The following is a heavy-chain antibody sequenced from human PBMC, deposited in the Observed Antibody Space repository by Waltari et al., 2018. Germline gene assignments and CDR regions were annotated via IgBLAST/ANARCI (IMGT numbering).Heavy chain of an antibody. CDR1: GGSISSSSYY. V-gene: IGHV4-39*07. CDR3: AREKNYYDSSGYYLFDY. CDR2: IYYSGST. D-gene: IGHD3-22*01. Sequence: QLQLQESGPGLVKPSETLSLTCTVSGGSISSSSYYWGWIRQPPGKGLEWIGSIYYSGSTYYNPSLKSRVTISVDTSKNQFSLKLSSVTAADTAVYYCAREKNYYDSSGYYLFDYWGQGTLVTVSS. J-gene: IGHJ4*02.